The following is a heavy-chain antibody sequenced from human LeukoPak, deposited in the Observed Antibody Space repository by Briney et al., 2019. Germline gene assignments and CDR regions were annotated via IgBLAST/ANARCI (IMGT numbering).Heavy chain of an antibody. D-gene: IGHD6-13*01. CDR3: ARDRASSSWSDY. CDR1: GFSFRTYG. Sequence: GGSLRLSCAASGFSFRTYGMNWVRQAPGKGLEWISYINSDSDTVYYSNSVEGRFTISRDNAKNSLYLQMNSLRAEDTAVYYCARDRASSSWSDYWGQGTLVAVSS. CDR2: INSDSDTV. J-gene: IGHJ4*02. V-gene: IGHV3-48*04.